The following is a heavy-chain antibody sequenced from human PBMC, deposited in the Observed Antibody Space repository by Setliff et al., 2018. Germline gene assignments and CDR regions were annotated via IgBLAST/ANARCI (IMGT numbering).Heavy chain of an antibody. Sequence: KTSETLSLTCTVSGYSISSGYIWGWIRQPPGKGLEWVGNIGHTGSINYNPSLKSRLTISRDTSKNQVSLKLNSVTATDTAVYYCARDLGHGGDSDYWGQGILVTV. CDR3: ARDLGHGGDSDY. V-gene: IGHV4-38-2*02. J-gene: IGHJ4*02. CDR2: IGHTGSI. D-gene: IGHD2-21*02. CDR1: GYSISSGYI.